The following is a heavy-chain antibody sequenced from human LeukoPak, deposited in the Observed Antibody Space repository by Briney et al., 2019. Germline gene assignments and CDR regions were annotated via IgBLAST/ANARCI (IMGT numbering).Heavy chain of an antibody. CDR1: GGSFSGYY. D-gene: IGHD6-13*01. V-gene: IGHV4-34*01. J-gene: IGHJ4*02. CDR3: AKDREWGSSSPTQFDY. Sequence: PSETLSLTCAVYGGSFSGYYWSWIRQPPGKGLEWIGEINHSGSTNYNPSLKGRVTISVDTSKNQFSLKLSSVTAADTAVYYCAKDREWGSSSPTQFDYWGQGTLVTVSS. CDR2: INHSGST.